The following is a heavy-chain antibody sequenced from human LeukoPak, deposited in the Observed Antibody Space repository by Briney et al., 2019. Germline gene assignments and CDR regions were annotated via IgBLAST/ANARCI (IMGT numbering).Heavy chain of an antibody. J-gene: IGHJ5*02. CDR1: GYSFTSYW. CDR3: ARRAESSSLSFDP. CDR2: IYPGDSDT. Sequence: PGESLKITCKGPGYSFTSYWIGWVRQMPGKGLEWMGIIYPGDSDTRYSPSFQGQVTISADKSISTAYLQWSSLKASDTAMYCCARRAESSSLSFDPWGQGTLVTVSS. V-gene: IGHV5-51*03. D-gene: IGHD6-6*01.